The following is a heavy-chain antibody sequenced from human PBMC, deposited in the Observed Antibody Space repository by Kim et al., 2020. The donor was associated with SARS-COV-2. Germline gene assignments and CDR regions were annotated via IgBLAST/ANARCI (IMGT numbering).Heavy chain of an antibody. V-gene: IGHV4-34*01. CDR2: INHSGST. CDR3: ARVQFGGEVNHGMDV. CDR1: GGSFSGDY. D-gene: IGHD3-16*01. J-gene: IGHJ6*02. Sequence: SETLSLTCAVYGGSFSGDYRSWIRQPPGKGLEWIGEINHSGSTNYNPSLKSRVTISVDTSKNQVSLKLSSVTAADTAVYYCARVQFGGEVNHGMDVWGQGTPVTVSS.